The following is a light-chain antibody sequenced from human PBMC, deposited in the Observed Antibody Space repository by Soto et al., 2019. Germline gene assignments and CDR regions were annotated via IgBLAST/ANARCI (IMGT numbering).Light chain of an antibody. CDR2: GAS. J-gene: IGKJ5*01. V-gene: IGKV3-15*01. CDR1: QSVRSN. CDR3: QQYNDWPRIT. Sequence: EIVMTQSPAPLSVSPGESATLSCRDSQSVRSNLAWYQHKPGQAPRLLIYGASTRATGVPARFSGSGSGTEFTLTISRLQSEDFALYYCQQYNDWPRITFGQGTRLEI.